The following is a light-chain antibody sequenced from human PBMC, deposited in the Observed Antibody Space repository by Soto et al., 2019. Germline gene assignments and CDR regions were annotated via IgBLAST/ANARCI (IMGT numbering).Light chain of an antibody. Sequence: EIVMTQSPATLSVSPGERATLSCRASQSVSSNLAWYQQKPGQAPRLLIYGASTRATGIPARFSGSGSGTEFTLTISSLQSEDFAIDYCQQYNNWFLTFGGGTKVEIK. CDR2: GAS. J-gene: IGKJ4*01. V-gene: IGKV3-15*01. CDR1: QSVSSN. CDR3: QQYNNWFLT.